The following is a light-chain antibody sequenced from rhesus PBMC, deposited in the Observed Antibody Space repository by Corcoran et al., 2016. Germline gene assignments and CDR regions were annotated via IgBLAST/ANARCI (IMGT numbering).Light chain of an antibody. J-gene: IGKJ2*01. CDR2: DAS. V-gene: IGKV1-28*03. Sequence: DIQMTQSPSSLSASVGDTVTITCRASQGISSYLNWFQLKPGKAPKLLVYDASRLESGVPSRFSGSGSGTDFTLPISSLQPEDFAAYYWLQHNSYPYTFGQGTKVEIE. CDR3: LQHNSYPYT. CDR1: QGISSY.